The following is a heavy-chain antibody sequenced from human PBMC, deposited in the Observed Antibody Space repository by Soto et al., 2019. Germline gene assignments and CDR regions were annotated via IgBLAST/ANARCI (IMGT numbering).Heavy chain of an antibody. J-gene: IGHJ4*02. D-gene: IGHD3-22*01. V-gene: IGHV3-48*01. CDR3: ARDRFYYGSSGYYYFDY. CDR2: ISSNSGTM. CDR1: GFTFSSYS. Sequence: GGSLRLSCAASGFTFSSYSMNWVRQAPGKGLEWVSYISSNSGTMYYADSVKGRFTISRDNAKNSLYLQMNSLRAEDTAEYYCARDRFYYGSSGYYYFDYWGQGTLVTVSS.